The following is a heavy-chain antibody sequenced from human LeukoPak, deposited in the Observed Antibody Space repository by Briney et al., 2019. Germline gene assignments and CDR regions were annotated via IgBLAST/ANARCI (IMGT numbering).Heavy chain of an antibody. CDR1: LGTFSSYA. D-gene: IGHD2-2*01. CDR3: ARGRYCRSTSCSFNYYYYMDV. J-gene: IGHJ6*03. CDR2: IIPIFGTA. Sequence: SVKVSCKASLGTFSSYAISWVRQAPGQGLEWMGGIIPIFGTANYAQKFQGRVTITTDESTSTAYMELSSLRSEDTAVYYGARGRYCRSTSCSFNYYYYMDVWGKGTTVTVSS. V-gene: IGHV1-69*05.